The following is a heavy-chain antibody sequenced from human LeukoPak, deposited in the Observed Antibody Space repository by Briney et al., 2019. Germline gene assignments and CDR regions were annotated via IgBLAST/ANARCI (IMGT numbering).Heavy chain of an antibody. D-gene: IGHD6-13*01. J-gene: IGHJ4*02. V-gene: IGHV3-11*01. CDR3: ARVADSSSLGYFDY. CDR2: ISSSGSTI. CDR1: GFTFSDYY. Sequence: GGSLRLSCAASGFTFSDYYMSWIRQAPGKGLEWVSYISSSGSTIYYADSVKGRFTISMDNAKNSLYLQMNSLRAEDTAVYYCARVADSSSLGYFDYWGQGTLVTVSS.